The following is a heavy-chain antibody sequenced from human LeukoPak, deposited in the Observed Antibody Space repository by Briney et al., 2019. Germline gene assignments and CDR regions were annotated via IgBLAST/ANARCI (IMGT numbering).Heavy chain of an antibody. V-gene: IGHV3-74*01. Sequence: PGGSLRLSCVVSGFTYTDYWMHWFRQAPGKGPVWVSRINPDGTIIDYADSVKGRFRISRDNAKNLLYLQMNGLRADDTAVYYCAKDLSWNTADRWGQGILVTVSS. CDR3: AKDLSWNTADR. CDR1: GFTYTDYW. D-gene: IGHD5-18*01. J-gene: IGHJ5*02. CDR2: INPDGTII.